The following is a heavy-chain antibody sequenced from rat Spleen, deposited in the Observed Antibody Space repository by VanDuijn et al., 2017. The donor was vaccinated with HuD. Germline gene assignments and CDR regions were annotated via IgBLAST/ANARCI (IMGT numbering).Heavy chain of an antibody. CDR1: DYSLTSNF. CDR2: ISYSGSS. J-gene: IGHJ1*01. V-gene: IGHV3-1*01. D-gene: IGHD1-10*01. Sequence: EVQLQESGPGLVKPSQSLSLTCSVTDYSLTSNFWGWLRKFQENKMVWMGYISYSGSSNYLPSLKRRISFSRDTSRNQFFLQLNSVTTEDTATYYCASITSYWYFDLWGPGTMVTVSS. CDR3: ASITSYWYFDL.